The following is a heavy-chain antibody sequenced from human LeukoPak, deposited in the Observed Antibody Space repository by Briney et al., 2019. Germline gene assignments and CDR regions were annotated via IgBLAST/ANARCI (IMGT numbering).Heavy chain of an antibody. Sequence: PSETLSLTCTVSGGSISSYYWIWLRQPPGKGLEWIGYIYYSGSTNYNPSLKSRVTISVDTSKNQFSLKLTSVNDAATAVYYCAREWMVRGVRSFDPWGQGTLVTVSS. V-gene: IGHV4-59*01. J-gene: IGHJ5*02. D-gene: IGHD3-10*01. CDR2: IYYSGST. CDR3: AREWMVRGVRSFDP. CDR1: GGSISSYY.